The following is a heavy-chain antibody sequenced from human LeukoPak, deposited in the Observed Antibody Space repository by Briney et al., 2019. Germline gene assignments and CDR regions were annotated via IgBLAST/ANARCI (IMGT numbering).Heavy chain of an antibody. CDR3: APVSSDVNGNYYFDY. V-gene: IGHV3-73*01. CDR1: GFTFSGSA. D-gene: IGHD2-8*01. J-gene: IGHJ4*02. Sequence: GGSLRLSCAASGFTFSGSAMHWVRQASGKGLEWVGRIRSKTYSYATTYAASVKGRFTISRDDSKNTAYLQMNSLKTEDTAVYYCAPVSSDVNGNYYFDYWGQGTLVTVSS. CDR2: IRSKTYSYAT.